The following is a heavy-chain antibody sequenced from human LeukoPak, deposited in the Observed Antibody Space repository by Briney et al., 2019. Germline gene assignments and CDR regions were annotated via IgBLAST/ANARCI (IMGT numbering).Heavy chain of an antibody. CDR1: GFTFSNAW. Sequence: GGSLRLSCAASGFTFSNAWMSWARQAAGKGPEWVGLIKSKTDGGTTDYAAPVKGRFTIPRDDSKNTLYLQMNSLKTEDTAVYYCTTATWNMGYWGQGTLVTVSS. D-gene: IGHD1/OR15-1a*01. J-gene: IGHJ4*02. CDR2: IKSKTDGGTT. CDR3: TTATWNMGY. V-gene: IGHV3-15*01.